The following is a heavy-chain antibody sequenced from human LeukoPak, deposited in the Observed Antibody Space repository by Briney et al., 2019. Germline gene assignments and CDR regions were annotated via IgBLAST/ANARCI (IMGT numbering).Heavy chain of an antibody. J-gene: IGHJ5*02. Sequence: ASVKVSCKASGYTFTGYYMHWVRQAPGQGLEWMGWINPNSGGTNYAQKFQGRVTMTRGTSISTAYMELSRLRSDDTAVYYCARDYGDKDTHNWFDPWGQGTLVTVSS. V-gene: IGHV1-2*02. CDR2: INPNSGGT. CDR3: ARDYGDKDTHNWFDP. CDR1: GYTFTGYY. D-gene: IGHD5-18*01.